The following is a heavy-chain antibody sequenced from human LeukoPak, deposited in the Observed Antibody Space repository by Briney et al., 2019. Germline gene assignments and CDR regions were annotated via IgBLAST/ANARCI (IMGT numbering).Heavy chain of an antibody. D-gene: IGHD2-21*02. J-gene: IGHJ1*01. CDR3: ASEVVTSIEYFQH. V-gene: IGHV4-59*01. Sequence: TTSETLSLTCTVSGASITSYYWSWIRQPPGKALEWIGYIYYSGSTNYNPSLKSRVTISVDTSKNQFSLKLRSVTAADTAVYYCASEVVTSIEYFQHWGQGTLVTVSS. CDR2: IYYSGST. CDR1: GASITSYY.